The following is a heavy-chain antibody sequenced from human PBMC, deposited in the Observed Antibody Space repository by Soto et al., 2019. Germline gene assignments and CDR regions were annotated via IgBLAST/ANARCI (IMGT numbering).Heavy chain of an antibody. Sequence: GESLKISCKGSGYSFSNYWIAWVRQKPGNGLEWMGIIYPADSDTRYSPSFQGQVTISADKSVSTAFLQWSSLKASDTAMYYCARQDHYYDSSGYYSVEYFQHWGQGTLVTVSS. CDR1: GYSFSNYW. D-gene: IGHD3-22*01. CDR2: IYPADSDT. J-gene: IGHJ1*01. CDR3: ARQDHYYDSSGYYSVEYFQH. V-gene: IGHV5-51*01.